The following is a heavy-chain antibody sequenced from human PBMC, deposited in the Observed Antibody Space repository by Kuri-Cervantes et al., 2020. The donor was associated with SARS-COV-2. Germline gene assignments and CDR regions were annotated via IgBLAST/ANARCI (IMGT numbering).Heavy chain of an antibody. CDR3: AKDLTFVVAAPAVIRATKALPIT. V-gene: IGHV3-30-3*01. D-gene: IGHD2-2*02. J-gene: IGHJ5*02. CDR2: ISYDGSNK. CDR1: GFTFSSYA. Sequence: GGSLRLSCAASGFTFSSYAMHWVRQAPGKGLEWVAVISYDGSNKCYADSVKGRFTISRDNSKNTLYLQMNSLRAEDTAVYYCAKDLTFVVAAPAVIRATKALPITWGQGTLVTVSS.